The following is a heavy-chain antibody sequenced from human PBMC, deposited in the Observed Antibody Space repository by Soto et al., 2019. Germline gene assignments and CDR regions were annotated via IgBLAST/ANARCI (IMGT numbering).Heavy chain of an antibody. Sequence: QVQLVQSGAEVKKPASSVKGTCKASGGTFSSYDISWVRQAPGQGLEWMGGIIPISGRANHAQKFQGRVTITADESTSTAYMELSSLRSEDTAVYYCARSQGSSTICEIYSYYYYGMDVWGQGTTVTVSS. CDR1: GGTFSSYD. CDR2: IIPISGRA. J-gene: IGHJ6*02. V-gene: IGHV1-69*01. D-gene: IGHD2-2*01. CDR3: ARSQGSSTICEIYSYYYYGMDV.